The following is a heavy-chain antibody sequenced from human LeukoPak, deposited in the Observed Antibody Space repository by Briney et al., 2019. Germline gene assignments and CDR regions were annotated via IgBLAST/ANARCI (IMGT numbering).Heavy chain of an antibody. CDR2: ISYDGSNK. CDR1: GFTFSSYG. Sequence: PGRSLRLSCAASGFTFSSYGMHWVRQAPGKGLEWVAVISYDGSNKYYADSVKGRFTISRDNSKNTLYLQMNSLRAEDTAVYYCAKDFGCSSTSCYPYFGYWGQGTLVTVSS. V-gene: IGHV3-30*18. D-gene: IGHD2-2*01. CDR3: AKDFGCSSTSCYPYFGY. J-gene: IGHJ4*02.